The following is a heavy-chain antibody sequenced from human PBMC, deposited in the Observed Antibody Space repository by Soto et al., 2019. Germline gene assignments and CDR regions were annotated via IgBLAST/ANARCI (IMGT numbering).Heavy chain of an antibody. V-gene: IGHV4-39*01. Sequence: ASETLSLTCTVSGGSISSSSYYWGWIRQPPGKGLEWIGSIYYSGSTYYNPSLKSRVTISVDTSKNQFSLKLSSVTAADTAVYYCARPTGVGATRMDVWGQGTTVTVSS. J-gene: IGHJ6*02. CDR1: GGSISSSSYY. CDR3: ARPTGVGATRMDV. CDR2: IYYSGST. D-gene: IGHD1-26*01.